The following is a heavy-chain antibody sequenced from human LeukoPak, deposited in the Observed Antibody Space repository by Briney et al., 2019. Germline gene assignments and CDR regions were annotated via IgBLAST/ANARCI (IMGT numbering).Heavy chain of an antibody. J-gene: IGHJ4*02. D-gene: IGHD4-17*01. CDR2: IKSRTDGGTT. Sequence: GGSLRLSCAASGFTLSNAWMSWVRQAPGKGLEWVGRIKSRTDGGTTDYAAPVKGRFTISRDDSKNTLYLQMNSLKTEDTAVYYCTTGSSVRSYFDYWGQGTLVTVSS. V-gene: IGHV3-15*01. CDR1: GFTLSNAW. CDR3: TTGSSVRSYFDY.